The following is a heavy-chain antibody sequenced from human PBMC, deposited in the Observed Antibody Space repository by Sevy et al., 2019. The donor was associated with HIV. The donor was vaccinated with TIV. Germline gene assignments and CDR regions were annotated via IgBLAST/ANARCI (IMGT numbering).Heavy chain of an antibody. V-gene: IGHV1-8*01. Sequence: ASVKVSCKASGYTFTSYDINWVRQATGQGLEWMGWMNPNSGNTGYAQKFQGRVTMTRNTSISTAYMELSSLRSEDTAVYYCAGGGVYGSGSYFGVYYYYGMDVWGQGTTVTVSS. CDR2: MNPNSGNT. D-gene: IGHD3-10*01. CDR1: GYTFTSYD. J-gene: IGHJ6*02. CDR3: AGGGVYGSGSYFGVYYYYGMDV.